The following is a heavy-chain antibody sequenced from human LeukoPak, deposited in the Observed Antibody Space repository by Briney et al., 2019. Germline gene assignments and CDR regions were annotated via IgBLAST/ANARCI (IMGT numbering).Heavy chain of an antibody. D-gene: IGHD3-10*01. CDR1: GYTFTNYA. V-gene: IGHV1-3*03. CDR3: ARGAKFRSYGSGTYYTSLPFDP. CDR2: INTGNGNT. Sequence: ASVKVSCKASGYTFTNYAMNWVRQAPGQRLEWMGWINTGNGNTKYSQEFQSRVTITRDTSASTAYMELSSLRSEDMAVYYCARGAKFRSYGSGTYYTSLPFDPWGQGTLVTVSS. J-gene: IGHJ5*02.